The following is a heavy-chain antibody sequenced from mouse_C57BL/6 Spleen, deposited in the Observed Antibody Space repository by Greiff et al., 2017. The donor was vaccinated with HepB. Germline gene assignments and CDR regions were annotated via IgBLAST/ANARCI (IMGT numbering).Heavy chain of an antibody. CDR2: IYPGSGNT. V-gene: IGHV1-66*01. CDR3: ARSGRTAQAFDY. J-gene: IGHJ2*01. CDR1: GYSFTSYY. Sequence: QVQLKQSGPELVKPGASVKISCKASGYSFTSYYIHWVKQRPGQGLEWIGWIYPGSGNTKYNEKFKGKATLTADTSSSTAYMQLSSLTSEDSAVYYCARSGRTAQAFDYWGQGTTLTVSS. D-gene: IGHD3-2*02.